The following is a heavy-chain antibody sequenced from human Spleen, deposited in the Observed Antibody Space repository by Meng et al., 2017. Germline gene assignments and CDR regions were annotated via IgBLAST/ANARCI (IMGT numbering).Heavy chain of an antibody. CDR2: IYSGGST. J-gene: IGHJ6*02. Sequence: LSCAASGFTISSSYMNWVRQAPGKGLEWVSVIYSGGSTYYADSVKGRFTISRDNSKNTLFLQMNSLGTEDTAVYYCGGTVSFYYYYGMDVWGQGTTVTVSS. CDR3: GGTVSFYYYYGMDV. D-gene: IGHD4-11*01. V-gene: IGHV3-66*02. CDR1: GFTISSSY.